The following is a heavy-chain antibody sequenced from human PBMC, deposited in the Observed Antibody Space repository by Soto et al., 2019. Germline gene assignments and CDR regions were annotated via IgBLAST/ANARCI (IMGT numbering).Heavy chain of an antibody. V-gene: IGHV1-69*13. Sequence: ASVKVSCKASGGTFSSYAISWVRQAPGQGLEWMGGIIPIFGTANYAQKFQGRVTITADESTSTAYMELSSLRSEDTAVYYCARESRDVSSTFDYWGQGTLVTVSS. CDR1: GGTFSSYA. CDR3: ARESRDVSSTFDY. J-gene: IGHJ4*02. CDR2: IIPIFGTA.